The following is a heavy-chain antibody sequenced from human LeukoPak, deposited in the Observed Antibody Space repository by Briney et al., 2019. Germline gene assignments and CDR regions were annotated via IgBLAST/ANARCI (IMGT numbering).Heavy chain of an antibody. CDR1: GFTFSSYW. D-gene: IGHD2-21*02. CDR3: ARQSDCGGDCYSVAFDI. J-gene: IGHJ3*02. CDR2: IKQDGSEK. Sequence: QPGGSLRLSCAASGFTFSSYWMSWVRQAAGKGREWVAYIKQDGSEKYYVDSVKGRFTISRDNAKNSLYLQLHSLRAEDTAVYYCARQSDCGGDCYSVAFDIWGQGTMVTVSS. V-gene: IGHV3-7*01.